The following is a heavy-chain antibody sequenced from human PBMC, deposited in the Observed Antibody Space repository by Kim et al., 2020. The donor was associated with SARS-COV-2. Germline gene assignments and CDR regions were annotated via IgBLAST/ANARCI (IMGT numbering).Heavy chain of an antibody. V-gene: IGHV3-48*02. CDR2: ISSSSSTI. CDR3: ARDRLAAAGTRRVAFDI. Sequence: GGSLRLSCAASGFTFSSYSMNWVRQAPGKGLEWVSYISSSSSTIYYADSVKGRFTISRDNAKNSLYLQMNSLRDEDTAVYYCARDRLAAAGTRRVAFDIWGQGTMVTVSS. CDR1: GFTFSSYS. D-gene: IGHD6-13*01. J-gene: IGHJ3*02.